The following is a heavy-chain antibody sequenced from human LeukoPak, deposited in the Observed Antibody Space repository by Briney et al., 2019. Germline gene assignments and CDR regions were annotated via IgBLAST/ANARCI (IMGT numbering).Heavy chain of an antibody. CDR3: ARDDSDAFDI. J-gene: IGHJ3*02. CDR1: GFTLSSYA. V-gene: IGHV3-23*01. CDR2: ISSSGTTT. Sequence: GGSLRLSCAASGFTLSSYAMSWVRQAPGKGLEWVSDISSSGTTTYYADSVKGRFTISRDNSRNTLYLQMDSLRAEDMAVYYCARDDSDAFDIWGQGTMVTVSS.